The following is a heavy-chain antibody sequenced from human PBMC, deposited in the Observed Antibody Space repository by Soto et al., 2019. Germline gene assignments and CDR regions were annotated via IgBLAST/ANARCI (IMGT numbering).Heavy chain of an antibody. Sequence: EVQLLESGGGLVQPGGSLRLSCTASGFTFSSNAINWVRQALGKGLAWVSSISGSGGSTYYADSVKGRFTISRDNSKSTLSVQMNSLRAEDTALYYCAKDTYGDYSFDFWGQGTQVTVSS. J-gene: IGHJ4*02. CDR2: ISGSGGST. D-gene: IGHD4-17*01. CDR3: AKDTYGDYSFDF. V-gene: IGHV3-23*01. CDR1: GFTFSSNA.